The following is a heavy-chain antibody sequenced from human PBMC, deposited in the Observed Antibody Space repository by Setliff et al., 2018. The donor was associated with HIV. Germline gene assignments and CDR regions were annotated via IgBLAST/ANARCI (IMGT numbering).Heavy chain of an antibody. CDR3: ARETNGNCSDL. CDR1: GGSINGHY. D-gene: IGHD1-7*01. J-gene: IGHJ2*01. V-gene: IGHV4-59*11. Sequence: PSETLSLTCTVSGGSINGHYWNWIRQPPGKGLEWIGYIYYTGSTNYNPSLTSRVTISVDTSKNQFSLNLTSVTAADTAVDFCARETNGNCSDLGGRGTLVTVSS. CDR2: IYYTGST.